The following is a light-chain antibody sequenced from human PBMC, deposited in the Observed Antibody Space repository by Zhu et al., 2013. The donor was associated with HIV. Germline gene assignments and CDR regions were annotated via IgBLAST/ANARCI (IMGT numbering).Light chain of an antibody. Sequence: DILMTQSPLSLPVTLGQPASISCTSNQSLVHSDGYTYFNWFQQRSGQSPRRLIYQVSKRDSGVPGKFSGSGSGTAFALEISSVEAEDIGVYYCMQGTHWPYNFGQGTKLDI. CDR2: QVS. V-gene: IGKV2-30*02. J-gene: IGKJ2*01. CDR1: QSLVHSDGYTY. CDR3: MQGTHWPYN.